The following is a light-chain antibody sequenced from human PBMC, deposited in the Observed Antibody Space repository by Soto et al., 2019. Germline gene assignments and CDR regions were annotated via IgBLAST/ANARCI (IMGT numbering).Light chain of an antibody. Sequence: ESVLTHSPGTLSLSPWEIATLSCGASQSVNSSYLAWYQQKPGQAPRLLIYGASSRASGIPDRFSGSGSGTDFTLIISRLEPEDFAVYYCQQYNDWRIVTFGQGTRLEIK. V-gene: IGKV3-20*01. J-gene: IGKJ5*01. CDR1: QSVNSSY. CDR3: QQYNDWRIVT. CDR2: GAS.